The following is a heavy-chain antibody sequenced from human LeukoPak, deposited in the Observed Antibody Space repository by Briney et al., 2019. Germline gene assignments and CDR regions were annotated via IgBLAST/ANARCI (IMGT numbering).Heavy chain of an antibody. Sequence: SETLSLTCTVSGGSITSGTYYWGWIRQPPGKGLEWIVNMYYSGSPYHNPSLKSRVTISVDTSKNQFSLKLNSVTASDTAVYYCVRSTTVTTWFDYWGQGTLVTVSS. J-gene: IGHJ4*02. CDR2: MYYSGSP. CDR1: GGSITSGTYY. D-gene: IGHD4-11*01. V-gene: IGHV4-39*01. CDR3: VRSTTVTTWFDY.